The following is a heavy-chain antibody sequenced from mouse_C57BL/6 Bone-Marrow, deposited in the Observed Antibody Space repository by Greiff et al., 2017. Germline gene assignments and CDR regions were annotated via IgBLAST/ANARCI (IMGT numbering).Heavy chain of an antibody. J-gene: IGHJ3*01. D-gene: IGHD2-4*01. CDR1: GYTFTSYW. V-gene: IGHV1-50*01. CDR2: IDPSDSYT. CDR3: AKDDYDVAY. Sequence: VQLQQPGAELVKPGASVKLSCKASGYTFTSYWMQWVKQRPGQGLEWIGEIDPSDSYTNYNQKFKGKATLTVDPSSSTAYMQLSSLTSEDSAVYYCAKDDYDVAYWGQGTLVTVSA.